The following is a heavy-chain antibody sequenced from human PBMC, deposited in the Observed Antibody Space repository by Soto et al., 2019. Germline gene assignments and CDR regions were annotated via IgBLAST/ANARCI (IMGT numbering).Heavy chain of an antibody. J-gene: IGHJ5*01. CDR2: IRSKSNSYAS. CDR1: GFTFSGSA. D-gene: IGHD4-17*01. CDR3: TRGYGDYVRDS. V-gene: IGHV3-73*01. Sequence: EVQLVESGGGLGQPGGSLKLSCAVSGFTFSGSAMHWVLQASGAGLEWVGRIRSKSNSYASAYAASVKGRFTSSTDDTKNTASLQMNSLKTEDTAVYYCTRGYGDYVRDSWGQGTLVNVSS.